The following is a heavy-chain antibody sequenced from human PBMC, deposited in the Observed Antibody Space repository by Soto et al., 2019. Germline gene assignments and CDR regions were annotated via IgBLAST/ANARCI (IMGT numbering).Heavy chain of an antibody. V-gene: IGHV1-69*13. CDR2: IIPIFGTA. Sequence: WASVKVSCKVSGGTFGSFAINWVRQAPGQGLEWMGGIIPIFGTANYAQRFQGRVTITADESTSTAYMELSSLRSEDTAVYYCASSVRSAGYSYGEGFDYWGQGTLVTVSS. CDR1: GGTFGSFA. J-gene: IGHJ4*02. D-gene: IGHD5-18*01. CDR3: ASSVRSAGYSYGEGFDY.